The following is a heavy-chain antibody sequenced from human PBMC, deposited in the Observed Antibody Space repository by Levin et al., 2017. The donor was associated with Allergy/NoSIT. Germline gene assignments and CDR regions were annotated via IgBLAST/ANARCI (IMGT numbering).Heavy chain of an antibody. CDR1: GYTFTNYG. CDR3: ARGKDFDY. CDR2: ISSYNGDT. J-gene: IGHJ4*01. Sequence: RASVKVSCKASGYTFTNYGFSWVRQAPGQGLEWMGWISSYNGDTNYAQRLQGRVTMTTDTSTSTAYMELKSLGSDDTAVYYCARGKDFDYWGQGTRVTVSS. V-gene: IGHV1-18*01.